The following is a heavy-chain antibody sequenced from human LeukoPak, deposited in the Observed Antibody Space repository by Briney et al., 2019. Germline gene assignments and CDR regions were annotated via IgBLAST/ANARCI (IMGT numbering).Heavy chain of an antibody. CDR3: AIAAAGTFRLVY. Sequence: SETLSLTCTVSGGSISSYYWSWIRQPPGEGLEWIGYIYYSGSTNYNPSLKSRVTISVDTSKNQFSLKLSSVTAADTAVYYCAIAAAGTFRLVYWGQGTLVTVSS. V-gene: IGHV4-59*01. D-gene: IGHD6-13*01. CDR1: GGSISSYY. CDR2: IYYSGST. J-gene: IGHJ4*02.